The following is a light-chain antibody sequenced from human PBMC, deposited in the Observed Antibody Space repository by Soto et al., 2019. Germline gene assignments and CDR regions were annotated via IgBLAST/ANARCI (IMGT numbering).Light chain of an antibody. CDR3: QQRSNWPPSLT. CDR1: QSVGSY. CDR2: DAS. V-gene: IGKV3-11*01. J-gene: IGKJ4*01. Sequence: EIVLIQSPAALSLSPGERATLSCRASQSVGSYLAWYQHKPGQAPRLLISDASNRATGIPARFSGSGSETDFTLTISSLEPEDFAVYYCQQRSNWPPSLTFGGGTKVDIK.